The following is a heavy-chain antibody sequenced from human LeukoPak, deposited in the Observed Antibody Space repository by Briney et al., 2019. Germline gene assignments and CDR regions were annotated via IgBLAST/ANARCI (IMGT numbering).Heavy chain of an antibody. Sequence: PSETLSLTCTVSGDSISSYSCSWIRQPPGEGLEWIGYIYYSGSTTYNTSLKRRVTISVDTSKNQFSLKLSSVTAADTAVYYCARGVGQWLVNLSYWYFDLWGRGTLVTVSS. D-gene: IGHD6-19*01. CDR3: ARGVGQWLVNLSYWYFDL. CDR1: GDSISSYS. J-gene: IGHJ2*01. CDR2: IYYSGST. V-gene: IGHV4-59*08.